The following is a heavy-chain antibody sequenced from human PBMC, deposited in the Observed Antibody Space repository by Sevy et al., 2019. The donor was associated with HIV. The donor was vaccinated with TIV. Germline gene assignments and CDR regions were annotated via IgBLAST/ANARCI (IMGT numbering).Heavy chain of an antibody. CDR3: TGSSSGYSVNFDY. D-gene: IGHD3-22*01. J-gene: IGHJ4*02. CDR1: GFTFSSYW. Sequence: GGSLRLSCAASGFTFSSYWMSWVRQAPGKGLEWVGFIRSIAYGGTTEYAASVKGRFTISRDDSKSIAYLQMNSLKTEDTAVYYCTGSSSGYSVNFDYWGQGTLVTVSS. V-gene: IGHV3-49*04. CDR2: IRSIAYGGTT.